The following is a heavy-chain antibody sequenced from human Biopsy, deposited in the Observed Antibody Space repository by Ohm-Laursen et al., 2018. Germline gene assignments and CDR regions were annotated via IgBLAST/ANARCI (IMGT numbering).Heavy chain of an antibody. J-gene: IGHJ5*01. CDR3: ATELLPPGVGGPWLDS. V-gene: IGHV3-21*06. CDR2: ISASSSYI. Sequence: SLRLSCTASRFTFSSDAMSWVRQAPGKGLEWVSSISASSSYIYYADSVKGRFTVSRDNTKNTLYLQMNSLRAADTAIYFCATELLPPGVGGPWLDSWGQGTPVTVSS. CDR1: RFTFSSDA. D-gene: IGHD3-10*01.